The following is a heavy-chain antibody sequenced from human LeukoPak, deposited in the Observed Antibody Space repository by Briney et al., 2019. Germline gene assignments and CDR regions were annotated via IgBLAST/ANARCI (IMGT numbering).Heavy chain of an antibody. V-gene: IGHV4-30-2*01. D-gene: IGHD2-15*01. CDR2: IYHSGST. Sequence: SETLSPTCAVSGGSISSGGYSWSWIRQPPGKGLEWIGYIYHSGSTYYNPSLKSRVTISVDRSKNQFSLKLSSVTAADTAVYYCARGIALGNPVWFDPWGQGTLVTVSS. CDR3: ARGIALGNPVWFDP. J-gene: IGHJ5*02. CDR1: GGSISSGGYS.